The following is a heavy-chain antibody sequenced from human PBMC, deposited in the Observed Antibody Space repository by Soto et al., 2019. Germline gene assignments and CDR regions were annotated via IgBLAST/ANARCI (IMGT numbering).Heavy chain of an antibody. CDR1: GFPFAPST. CDR2: ISVSVGST. CDR3: ATIRLRGGPLYFED. D-gene: IGHD3-16*01. J-gene: IGHJ1*01. V-gene: IGHV3-23*01. Sequence: EVQLLQSGGGLVQPGGSLTLSCGVSGFPFAPSTMSWVRQAPGKGLEWVSTISVSVGSTYSADSVQGRFTVSSDISDNTLFLRMTSLTADDTAVYFCATIRLRGGPLYFEDGGQGSLITVSS.